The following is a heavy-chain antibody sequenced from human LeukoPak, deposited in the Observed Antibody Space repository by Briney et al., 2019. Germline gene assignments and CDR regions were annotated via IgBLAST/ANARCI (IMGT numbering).Heavy chain of an antibody. J-gene: IGHJ3*02. CDR1: GYTFTSYD. V-gene: IGHV1-2*02. CDR2: MNPNSGGT. Sequence: ASVKVSCKASGYTFTSYDINWVRQATGQGLEWMGWMNPNSGGTNYAQKFQGRVTMTRDTSISTAYMELSRLRSDDTAVYYCARAGIAAAGIDAFDIWGQGTMVTVSS. CDR3: ARAGIAAAGIDAFDI. D-gene: IGHD6-13*01.